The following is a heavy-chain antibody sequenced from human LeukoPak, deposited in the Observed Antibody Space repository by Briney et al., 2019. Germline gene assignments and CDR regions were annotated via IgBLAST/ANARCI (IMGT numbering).Heavy chain of an antibody. CDR2: ICYSGST. D-gene: IGHD2-2*01. J-gene: IGHJ4*02. CDR3: ARDLGFCSSSSCPESVEDY. V-gene: IGHV4-39*07. CDR1: GGSISSSSYY. Sequence: KPSEPLSLTCTVSGGSISSSSYYWGWIRQPPGKGLEWIGRICYSGSTYYNPSLKSRVTISVDTSKTHFSLKLISVTAADTAVYYCARDLGFCSSSSCPESVEDYGGQGTLVTVSS.